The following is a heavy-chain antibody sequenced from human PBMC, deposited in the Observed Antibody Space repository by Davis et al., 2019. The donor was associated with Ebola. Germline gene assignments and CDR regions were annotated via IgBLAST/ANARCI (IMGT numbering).Heavy chain of an antibody. CDR3: AGLGDYYYYYGMDV. V-gene: IGHV3-23*01. CDR2: ISGSGGST. Sequence: GESLKISCAASGFTFSSYAMSWVRQAPGKGLEWVSGISGSGGSTYYADSVKGRFTISRDNSKNTLYLQMNSLRAEDTAVYYCAGLGDYYYYYGMDVWGQGTTVTVSS. CDR1: GFTFSSYA. J-gene: IGHJ6*02. D-gene: IGHD7-27*01.